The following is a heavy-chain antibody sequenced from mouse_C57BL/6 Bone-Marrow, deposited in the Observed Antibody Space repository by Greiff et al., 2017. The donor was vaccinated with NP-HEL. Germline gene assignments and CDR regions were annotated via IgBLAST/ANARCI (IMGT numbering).Heavy chain of an antibody. Sequence: VQLQQSGPELVKPGASVKISCKASGYAFSSSWMNWVKQRPGKGLEWIGRIYPGDGDTNYNGKFKGKATLTADKSSITAYMQLSSLTSEDSAVYFCASYYGSSYWYFDVWGTGTTVTVSS. CDR3: ASYYGSSYWYFDV. D-gene: IGHD1-1*01. V-gene: IGHV1-82*01. J-gene: IGHJ1*03. CDR1: GYAFSSSW. CDR2: IYPGDGDT.